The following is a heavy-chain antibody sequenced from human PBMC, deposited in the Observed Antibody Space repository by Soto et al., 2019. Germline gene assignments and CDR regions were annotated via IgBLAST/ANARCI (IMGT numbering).Heavy chain of an antibody. CDR1: GFTFSSYA. Sequence: EVQLLESGGGLIQPGGSLRLSCAASGFTFSSYAVSWVRQAPGKGLEWVSGISGSGVSTYYADSVKGRFTISRDNSKNTLYLQMNSLRAEDTAVYYCARLYVEMATAIGYYFDYWGQGTLVTVSS. V-gene: IGHV3-23*01. CDR3: ARLYVEMATAIGYYFDY. J-gene: IGHJ4*02. D-gene: IGHD5-18*01. CDR2: ISGSGVST.